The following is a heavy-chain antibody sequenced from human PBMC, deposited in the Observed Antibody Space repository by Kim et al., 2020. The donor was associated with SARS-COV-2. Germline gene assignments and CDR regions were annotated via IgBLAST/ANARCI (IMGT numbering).Heavy chain of an antibody. CDR3: ARDQGGDGYNFWHNWFDP. CDR1: GGSISSGGYS. Sequence: SETLSLTCAVSGGSISSGGYSWSWIRQPPGKGLEWIGYIYHSGSTYYNPSLKSRVTISVDRSKNQFSLKLSSVTAADTAVYYCARDQGGDGYNFWHNWFDPWGQGTLVTVSS. J-gene: IGHJ5*02. CDR2: IYHSGST. D-gene: IGHD5-12*01. V-gene: IGHV4-30-2*01.